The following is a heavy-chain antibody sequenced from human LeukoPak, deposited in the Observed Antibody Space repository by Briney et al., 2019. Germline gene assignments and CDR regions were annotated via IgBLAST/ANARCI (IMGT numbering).Heavy chain of an antibody. J-gene: IGHJ5*02. CDR1: GYTFTGYY. V-gene: IGHV1-2*04. Sequence: ASVKVSCKASGYTFTGYYMHWVRQAPGQGLEWMGWIHPNSGGTNYAQKFQGWVTMTRDTSISTAYMELSRLRSDDTAVYYCALSYDSSGYYTEPNWFDPWGQGTLVTVSS. CDR2: IHPNSGGT. D-gene: IGHD3-22*01. CDR3: ALSYDSSGYYTEPNWFDP.